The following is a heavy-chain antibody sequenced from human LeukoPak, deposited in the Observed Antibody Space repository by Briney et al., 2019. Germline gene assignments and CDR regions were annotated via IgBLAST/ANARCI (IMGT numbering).Heavy chain of an antibody. CDR2: IYYSGST. D-gene: IGHD1-26*01. J-gene: IGHJ4*02. CDR3: ARHHGIVQYFDY. V-gene: IGHV4-39*01. CDR1: GGSISSSSYY. Sequence: SETLSLTCTVSGGSISSSSYYWGWIRQPPGKGLEWIRNIYYSGSTYYNPSLKSRVTISVDTSKNQFSLKLSSVTAADTAVYYCARHHGIVQYFDYWGQGTLVTVSS.